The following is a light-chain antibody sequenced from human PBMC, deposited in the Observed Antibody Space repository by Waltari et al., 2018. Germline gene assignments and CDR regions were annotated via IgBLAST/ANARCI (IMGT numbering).Light chain of an antibody. CDR3: SSQSSDNVVL. CDR2: DVS. CDR1: SSDVGAYNS. J-gene: IGLJ2*01. V-gene: IGLV2-14*03. Sequence: QSALTQPASVSGSPGQSLTTSCTGTSSDVGAYNSVSWYQDHPGQAPKVIIYDVSDRPSGISERFSGSKSGNTASLTISGLQAEDEADYYCSSQSSDNVVLFGGGTKLTVL.